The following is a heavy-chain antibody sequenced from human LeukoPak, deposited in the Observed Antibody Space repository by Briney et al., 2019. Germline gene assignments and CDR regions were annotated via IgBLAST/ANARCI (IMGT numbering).Heavy chain of an antibody. CDR3: ARGRGSSWYFDY. Sequence: GEALKISFRGSGYSFTSYWVGGGRQMPGKGLDLRGIIYPGESDTRYSPSFQGQVTISADKSIPTAYLPCTSLKDSDTAMYYCARGRGSSWYFDYWGQGTLVTVSS. CDR1: GYSFTSYW. CDR2: IYPGESDT. V-gene: IGHV5-51*01. J-gene: IGHJ4*02. D-gene: IGHD6-13*01.